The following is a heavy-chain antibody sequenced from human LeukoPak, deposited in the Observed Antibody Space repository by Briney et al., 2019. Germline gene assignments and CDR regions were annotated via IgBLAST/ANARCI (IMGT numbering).Heavy chain of an antibody. Sequence: GGSLRLSCAASGFPFDDYAMHWVRQAPGKGLEWVSGIRWSTDSVGYADSVRGRFTISGDKAKNSLYLQMNSLRAEDAALYYCVKDSGQTTAAILNWGQGTLVTVSS. J-gene: IGHJ4*02. D-gene: IGHD2-2*01. V-gene: IGHV3-9*01. CDR3: VKDSGQTTAAILN. CDR2: IRWSTDSV. CDR1: GFPFDDYA.